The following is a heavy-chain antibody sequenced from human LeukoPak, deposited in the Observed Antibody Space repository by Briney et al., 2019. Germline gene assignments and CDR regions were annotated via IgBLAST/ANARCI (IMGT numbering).Heavy chain of an antibody. Sequence: GGSLRLSCAASGFTFKTYTMHWVRQAPGMGLEWVSSISSSSSYIFYADSVKGRFTISRDNARNSLYLQMNSLRAEDTALYYCAKDIDGSGSYSVDWGQGTLVTVSS. CDR2: ISSSSSYI. J-gene: IGHJ4*02. V-gene: IGHV3-21*04. CDR1: GFTFKTYT. CDR3: AKDIDGSGSYSVD. D-gene: IGHD1-26*01.